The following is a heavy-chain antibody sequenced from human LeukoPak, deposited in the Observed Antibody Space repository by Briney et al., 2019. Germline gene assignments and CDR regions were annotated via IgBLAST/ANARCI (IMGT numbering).Heavy chain of an antibody. CDR2: ISASGDNT. J-gene: IGHJ4*02. CDR1: GFTFSTYA. Sequence: GGSLRLSWAASGFTFSTYAMGWVSQAQGKGLEWVSGISASGDNTYYGDSVKGRLIISKDYSKNTLYLQINHLRAEHTALYYCASRPRSTVVAPWDYWGQGTLVTVSS. CDR3: ASRPRSTVVAPWDY. V-gene: IGHV3-23*01. D-gene: IGHD3-22*01.